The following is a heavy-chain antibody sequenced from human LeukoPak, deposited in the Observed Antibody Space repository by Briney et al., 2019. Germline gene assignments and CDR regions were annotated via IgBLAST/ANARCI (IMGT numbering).Heavy chain of an antibody. D-gene: IGHD3-3*01. J-gene: IGHJ4*02. CDR2: IYYSGTT. V-gene: IGHV4-39*07. CDR1: GGSISNSNYY. CDR3: ARGRSYSPAFWSGYSRVGLAPYFDY. Sequence: SETLSLTCTVSGGSISNSNYYWSWIRQPPGKGLEWIGTIYYSGTTDYNPSLKSRVTMSVDTSKSQLSLNLNSVTAADTAVYYCARGRSYSPAFWSGYSRVGLAPYFDYWGQGTLVTVSS.